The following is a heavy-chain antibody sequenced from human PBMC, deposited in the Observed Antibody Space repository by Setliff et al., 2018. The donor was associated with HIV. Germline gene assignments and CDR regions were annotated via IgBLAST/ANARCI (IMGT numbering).Heavy chain of an antibody. CDR2: MNPNNGDT. V-gene: IGHV1-8*02. D-gene: IGHD6-13*01. CDR3: ARGSSYSSSWYVFRPQALNDAFDI. J-gene: IGHJ3*02. CDR1: GYTFTYYD. Sequence: ASVKVSCKASGYTFTYYDINWVRQASGQGLEWMGFMNPNNGDTGYGHRFQGRVIMTRNTSISTAYMELSSLRSEDTAVYYCARGSSYSSSWYVFRPQALNDAFDIWAQGTMVTVSS.